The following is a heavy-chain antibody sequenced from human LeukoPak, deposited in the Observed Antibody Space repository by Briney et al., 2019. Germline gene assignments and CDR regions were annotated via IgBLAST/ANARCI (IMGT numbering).Heavy chain of an antibody. CDR1: GGSISGSSYY. CDR3: AREGIVGATHSNSLNYYYYGMDV. CDR2: IYYSGST. J-gene: IGHJ6*02. V-gene: IGHV4-39*02. Sequence: SETLSLTCTVSGGSISGSSYYWGWIRQPPGKGLEWIGSIYYSGSTYYNPSLKSRVTISVDASKNQFSLKLNSVTATDTAVYYCAREGIVGATHSNSLNYYYYGMDVWGQGTTVTVSS. D-gene: IGHD1-26*01.